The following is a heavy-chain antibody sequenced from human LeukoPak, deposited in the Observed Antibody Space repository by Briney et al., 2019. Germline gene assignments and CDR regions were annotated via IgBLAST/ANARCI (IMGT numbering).Heavy chain of an antibody. CDR2: INTNTGNP. Sequence: GASVKVSCKASGYTLTSYAMNWVRQAPGQGLEWMGWINTNTGNPTYAQGFTGRFVFSLDTSVSTAYLQISSLKAEDTAVYYCARGLLQLEPLTGTDIWGQGTMVTVSS. J-gene: IGHJ3*02. D-gene: IGHD1-1*01. V-gene: IGHV7-4-1*02. CDR1: GYTLTSYA. CDR3: ARGLLQLEPLTGTDI.